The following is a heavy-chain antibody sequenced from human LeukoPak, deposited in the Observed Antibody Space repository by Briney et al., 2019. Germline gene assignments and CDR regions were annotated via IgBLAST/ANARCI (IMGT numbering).Heavy chain of an antibody. D-gene: IGHD6-19*01. CDR3: ARSSGRSSGWYWFNWFDP. J-gene: IGHJ5*02. Sequence: GGSLRLSCAASGFTFSSYAMHWVRQAPGKGVEGGAVISYDGSNKYYADSVKGRFTISRDNSKNTLYLQMNSLRAEDTAVYYCARSSGRSSGWYWFNWFDPWGQGTLVTVSS. CDR1: GFTFSSYA. V-gene: IGHV3-30*04. CDR2: ISYDGSNK.